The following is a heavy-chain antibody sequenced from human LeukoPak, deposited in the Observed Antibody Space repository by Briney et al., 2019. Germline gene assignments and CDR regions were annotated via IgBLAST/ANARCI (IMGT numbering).Heavy chain of an antibody. CDR1: GFTFSSYS. D-gene: IGHD6-19*01. Sequence: PGGSLRLSCAASGFTFSSYSMNWVRQAPGKGLEWVSYISYSSSTIYYADSVKGRFNISRDNAKNSLYLQMNSLRDEDTAVYYCARDERAGSGWYFVYWGQGTLVTVSS. V-gene: IGHV3-48*02. CDR2: ISYSSSTI. CDR3: ARDERAGSGWYFVY. J-gene: IGHJ4*02.